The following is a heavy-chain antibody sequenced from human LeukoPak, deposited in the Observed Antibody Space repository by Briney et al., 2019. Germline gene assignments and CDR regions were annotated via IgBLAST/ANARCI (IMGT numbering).Heavy chain of an antibody. J-gene: IGHJ5*02. CDR2: IYYSGST. Sequence: KPSQTLSLTCTVSGGSISSGDYYWSWIRQPPGMGLEWIGYIYYSGSTYYNPSLKSRVTISVDTSKNQFSLKLSSVTAADTAVYYCARVLRGPAAIGNNWFDPWGQGTLVTVSS. D-gene: IGHD2-2*02. V-gene: IGHV4-30-4*08. CDR3: ARVLRGPAAIGNNWFDP. CDR1: GGSISSGDYY.